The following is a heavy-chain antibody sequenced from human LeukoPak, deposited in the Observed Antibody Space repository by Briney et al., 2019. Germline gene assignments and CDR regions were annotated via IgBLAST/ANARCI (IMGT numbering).Heavy chain of an antibody. V-gene: IGHV4-59*01. CDR3: ARIRYNWFDP. CDR2: IYYSGST. J-gene: IGHJ5*02. Sequence: SETLSLTCTVSGGSISSYYWSWIRQPPGKGLEWIGYIYYSGSTNYNPSLKSRVTISVDTSKNQFSLKLSSVTAADAAVYYCARIRYNWFDPWGQGTLVTVSS. CDR1: GGSISSYY.